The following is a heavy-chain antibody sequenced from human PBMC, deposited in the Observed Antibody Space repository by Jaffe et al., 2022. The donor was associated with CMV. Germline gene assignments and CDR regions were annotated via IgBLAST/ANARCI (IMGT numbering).Heavy chain of an antibody. V-gene: IGHV3-21*01. CDR3: AREGGPVLRYFDWSHGHYGMDV. D-gene: IGHD3-9*01. Sequence: EVQLVESGGGLVKPGGSLRLSCAASGFTFSSYSMNWVRQAPGKGLEWVSSISSSSSYIYYADSVKGRFTISRDNAKNSLYLQMNSLRAEDTAVYYCAREGGPVLRYFDWSHGHYGMDVWGQGTTVTVSS. J-gene: IGHJ6*02. CDR2: ISSSSSYI. CDR1: GFTFSSYS.